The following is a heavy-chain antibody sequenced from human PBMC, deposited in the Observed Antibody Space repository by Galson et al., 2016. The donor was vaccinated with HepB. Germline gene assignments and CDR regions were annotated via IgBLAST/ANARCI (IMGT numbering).Heavy chain of an antibody. J-gene: IGHJ4*02. CDR2: INWNGGST. Sequence: SLRLSCAASGFTFDDYGLSWVRQAPGKGLEWVSGINWNGGSTGYADSVKGRFTISRDNAKNSLYLQMNSLRADDTALYYGARGMCHDDGVSADYWGQGTLVTASS. CDR3: ARGMCHDDGVSADY. V-gene: IGHV3-20*04. CDR1: GFTFDDYG. D-gene: IGHD4-17*01.